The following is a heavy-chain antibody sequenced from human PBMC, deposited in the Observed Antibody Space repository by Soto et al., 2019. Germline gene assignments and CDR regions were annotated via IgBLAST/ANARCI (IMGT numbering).Heavy chain of an antibody. V-gene: IGHV1-8*01. CDR1: GYSFTSLD. Sequence: QVQLVQSGAEVREPGASVKVXXXXSGYSFTSLDINWVRQSTGQGLEWMGWMQPSSGRTGYAQKFQGRVTMTRDTSINTAYMELSSLTSDDTAFYYCARGVTAGVDYWGQGTLVTVSS. J-gene: IGHJ4*02. CDR2: MQPSSGRT. CDR3: ARGVTAGVDY. D-gene: IGHD1-26*01.